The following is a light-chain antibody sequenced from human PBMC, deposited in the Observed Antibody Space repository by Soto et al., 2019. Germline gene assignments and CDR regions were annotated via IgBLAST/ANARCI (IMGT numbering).Light chain of an antibody. V-gene: IGKV1-5*01. Sequence: DIQMSQSPSSLSASVGDRVTITGRASQRITYWLAWYQQKPGRAHKLLIYDVFNLQSGVPSRVSGSGSGTEFTLSNSSLQPYDSATYYCQQYHSFSFTFGQGTKLEIK. CDR1: QRITYW. CDR3: QQYHSFSFT. J-gene: IGKJ2*01. CDR2: DVF.